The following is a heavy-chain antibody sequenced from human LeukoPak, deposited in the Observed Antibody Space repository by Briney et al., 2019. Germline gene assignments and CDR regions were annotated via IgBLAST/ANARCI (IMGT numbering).Heavy chain of an antibody. D-gene: IGHD6-13*01. Sequence: PSETLSLTCTVSGGSISSYYWSWIRQPPGKGLEWIGYIYYSGSTNCNPSLKSRVTISVDTSKNQFSLKLSSVTAADTAVYYCARFIAAAGFDYWGQGTLVTVSS. CDR3: ARFIAAAGFDY. V-gene: IGHV4-59*01. CDR1: GGSISSYY. CDR2: IYYSGST. J-gene: IGHJ4*02.